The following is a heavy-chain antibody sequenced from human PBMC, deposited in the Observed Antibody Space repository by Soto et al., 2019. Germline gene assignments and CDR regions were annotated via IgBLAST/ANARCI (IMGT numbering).Heavy chain of an antibody. CDR2: IYPGDSDT. CDR1: GYSFTSYW. Sequence: SLKISCKGSGYSFTSYWIGWVRQMPGKGLEWMGIIYPGDSDTRYSPSFQGQVTISADKSISTAYLQWSSLKASDTAMYYCARMGYDFWIGYANGMDVWGQGTTVTVSS. J-gene: IGHJ6*02. CDR3: ARMGYDFWIGYANGMDV. D-gene: IGHD3-3*01. V-gene: IGHV5-51*01.